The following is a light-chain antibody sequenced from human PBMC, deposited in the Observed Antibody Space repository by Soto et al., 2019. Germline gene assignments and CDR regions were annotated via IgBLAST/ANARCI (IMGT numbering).Light chain of an antibody. V-gene: IGKV3-20*01. CDR3: QQYGSSPFS. CDR2: GAS. Sequence: IVLTQSPGTLSLSPGERATLSCRASQSVSNSFLAWYQHKPGQAPRLLIYGASTRATGIPDRFSGSGSGTDFPVTNSRLEPEDLAVYYCQQYGSSPFSFGPGTKVDIK. J-gene: IGKJ3*01. CDR1: QSVSNSF.